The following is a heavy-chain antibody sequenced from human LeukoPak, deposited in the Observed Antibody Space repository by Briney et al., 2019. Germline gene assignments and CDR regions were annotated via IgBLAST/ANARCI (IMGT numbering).Heavy chain of an antibody. CDR1: GFTFSSYE. Sequence: GGSLRLSCAASGFTFSSYEMNWVRQAPGKGLEGVSYISSSGSTIYYADSVKGRFTISRDNAKNSLYLQMNSLRAEDTAVYYCARDGSGIGNYFDYWGQGTLVTVSS. CDR2: ISSSGSTI. D-gene: IGHD3-10*01. CDR3: ARDGSGIGNYFDY. J-gene: IGHJ4*02. V-gene: IGHV3-48*03.